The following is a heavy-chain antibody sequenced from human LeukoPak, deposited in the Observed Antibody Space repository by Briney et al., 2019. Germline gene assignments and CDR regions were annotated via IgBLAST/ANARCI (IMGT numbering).Heavy chain of an antibody. CDR1: GGSISSSNW. Sequence: NTSETLSLTCAVSGGSISSSNWWSWVRQPPGKGLEWIGEINHSGSTNYNPSLKSRVTILVDTSKNQFSLKLTSVTAADTAVYYCARGYSYAYYFDCWGQGNLVTVSS. V-gene: IGHV4-4*02. CDR2: INHSGST. D-gene: IGHD5-18*01. CDR3: ARGYSYAYYFDC. J-gene: IGHJ4*02.